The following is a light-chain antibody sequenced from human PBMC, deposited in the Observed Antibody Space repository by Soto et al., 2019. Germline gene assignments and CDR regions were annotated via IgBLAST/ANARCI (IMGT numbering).Light chain of an antibody. CDR2: AAS. V-gene: IGKV1-39*01. J-gene: IGKJ4*01. CDR3: QQSYSTPPT. Sequence: DIQKTQSPSSLSASVGDRVTIDCRASQSISSYLNWYQQKPGKAPKLLIYAASSLQSGVPSRFSGSGSGTDFTLTISSLQPEDFATYYCQQSYSTPPTFGGGTKVEIK. CDR1: QSISSY.